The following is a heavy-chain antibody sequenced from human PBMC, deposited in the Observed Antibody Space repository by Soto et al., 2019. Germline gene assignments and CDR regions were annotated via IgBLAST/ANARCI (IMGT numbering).Heavy chain of an antibody. J-gene: IGHJ4*01. Sequence: SETGASTCPVSHGSVRSDTFYWTVIRHHPGKGLEWIVYIYYLGNTHDRPSLKSRVSISIDTSQNQFSLRLNSVTSSYTAVYYCARSGYGSSDFDHWGQGTLVTESS. CDR2: IYYLGNT. CDR1: HGSVRSDTFY. D-gene: IGHD6-13*01. V-gene: IGHV4-31*03. CDR3: ARSGYGSSDFDH.